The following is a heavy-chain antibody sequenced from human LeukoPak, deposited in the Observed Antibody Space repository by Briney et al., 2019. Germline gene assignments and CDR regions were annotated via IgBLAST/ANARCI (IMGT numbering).Heavy chain of an antibody. CDR2: IYYSGTT. D-gene: IGHD1-26*01. V-gene: IGHV4-39*07. Sequence: KPSETLSLTCNVSGGSTSSSSYYWGWIRQPPGKGLEWIGSIYYSGTTYYNPSLKSRVTGSVDTSKNQFSLKLSSVTAADTAVYYCARGDVGYFDCWGQGTLVTVSS. J-gene: IGHJ4*02. CDR3: ARGDVGYFDC. CDR1: GGSTSSSSYY.